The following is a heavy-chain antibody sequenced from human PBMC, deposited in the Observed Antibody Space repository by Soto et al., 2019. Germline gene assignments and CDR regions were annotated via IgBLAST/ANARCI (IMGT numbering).Heavy chain of an antibody. J-gene: IGHJ4*02. Sequence: QVQLVQSRAEVKKPGASVKVSCKASGYTFTSYGISWVRQAPGQGLEWMTWFSADNGNINYAQKLQGRVTMTTDTSTSTTYMELRSLRSDDTAVYYCARTKYSSGWYGGYYCDNWGQGTLVIVSS. D-gene: IGHD6-19*01. CDR2: FSADNGNI. CDR1: GYTFTSYG. V-gene: IGHV1-18*01. CDR3: ARTKYSSGWYGGYYCDN.